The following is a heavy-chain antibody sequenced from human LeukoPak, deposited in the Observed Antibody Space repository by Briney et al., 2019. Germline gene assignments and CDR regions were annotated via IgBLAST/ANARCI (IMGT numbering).Heavy chain of an antibody. J-gene: IGHJ4*02. CDR3: ARDRGYYDSSGTADY. Sequence: GRSLRLSCAASGFTFSSYAMHWVRQAPGKGLEWVAVISYDGGNKYYADSVKGRFTISRDNSKNTLYLQMNSLRAEDTAVYYCARDRGYYDSSGTADYWGQGTLVTVSS. D-gene: IGHD3-22*01. V-gene: IGHV3-30-3*01. CDR2: ISYDGGNK. CDR1: GFTFSSYA.